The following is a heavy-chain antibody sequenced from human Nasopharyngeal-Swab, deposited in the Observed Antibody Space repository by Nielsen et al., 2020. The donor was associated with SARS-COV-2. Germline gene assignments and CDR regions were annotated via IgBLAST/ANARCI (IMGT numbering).Heavy chain of an antibody. CDR2: FYSGGTT. V-gene: IGHV3-66*01. CDR3: ARGSTVSSYYHYMDV. CDR1: GFTVSSNY. J-gene: IGHJ6*03. Sequence: ESLKISCAASGFTVSSNYMHWVRQAPGEGLEWVSAFYSGGTTYYADSVKGRVTISRDNSNNTVYLRMNSLRAEDTAVYYCARGSTVSSYYHYMDVWGKGTTVTVSS. D-gene: IGHD2-2*01.